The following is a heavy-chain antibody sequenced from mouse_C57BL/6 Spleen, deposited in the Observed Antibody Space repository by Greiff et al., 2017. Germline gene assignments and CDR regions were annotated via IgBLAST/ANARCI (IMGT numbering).Heavy chain of an antibody. D-gene: IGHD4-1*01. Sequence: VQLQQSGAELVRPGTSVKVSCKASGYAFTNYLIEWVKQRPGQGLEWIGVINPGSGGTNYNEKFKGKATLTADKSSSTAYMQLSSLTSEDAAVYFCERWTGTGNYFDYWGQGTTLTVSS. CDR1: GYAFTNYL. J-gene: IGHJ2*01. CDR2: INPGSGGT. CDR3: ERWTGTGNYFDY. V-gene: IGHV1-54*01.